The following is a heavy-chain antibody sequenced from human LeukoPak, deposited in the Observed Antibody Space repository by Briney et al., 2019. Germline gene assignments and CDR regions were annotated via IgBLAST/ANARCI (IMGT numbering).Heavy chain of an antibody. V-gene: IGHV1-18*01. Sequence: ASVKVSCKASGYTFTSYGISWVRQAPGQGLEWMGWISAYNGNTNYAQKLQGRVTMTTDTSTSTAYTELRSLRSDDTAVYYCARSEYYYDSSGYSYYYYGMDVWGQGTTVTVSS. CDR2: ISAYNGNT. CDR3: ARSEYYYDSSGYSYYYYGMDV. CDR1: GYTFTSYG. D-gene: IGHD3-22*01. J-gene: IGHJ6*02.